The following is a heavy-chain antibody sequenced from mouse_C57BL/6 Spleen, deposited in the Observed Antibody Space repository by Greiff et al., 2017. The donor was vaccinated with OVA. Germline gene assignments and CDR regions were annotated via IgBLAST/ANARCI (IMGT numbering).Heavy chain of an antibody. D-gene: IGHD1-1*01. Sequence: VQLQQSGAELARPGASVKLSCKASGYTFTSYGICWVKQRTGQGLEWIGEIYPRSGNTYYNEKFKGKATLTADKSSSTAYMELRSLTSEDSAVYFCARERDGSSPFDYWGQGTTLTVSS. CDR3: ARERDGSSPFDY. CDR2: IYPRSGNT. J-gene: IGHJ2*01. V-gene: IGHV1-81*01. CDR1: GYTFTSYG.